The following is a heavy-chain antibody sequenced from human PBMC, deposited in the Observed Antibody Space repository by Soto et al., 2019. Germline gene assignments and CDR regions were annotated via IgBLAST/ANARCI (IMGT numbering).Heavy chain of an antibody. Sequence: PSETLSLTCAVSGGSISSSNWWSWVRQPPGKGLEWIGEIYHSGSTNYNPSLKSRVTISVDRSKNQFSLKLSSVTAADTAVYYCARSTRTVTTFDYWGQGTLVTVSS. D-gene: IGHD4-17*01. CDR1: GGSISSSNW. V-gene: IGHV4-4*02. CDR3: ARSTRTVTTFDY. J-gene: IGHJ4*02. CDR2: IYHSGST.